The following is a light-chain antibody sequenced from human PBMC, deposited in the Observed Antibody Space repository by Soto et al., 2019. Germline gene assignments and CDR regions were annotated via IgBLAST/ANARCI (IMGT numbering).Light chain of an antibody. J-gene: IGKJ1*01. CDR3: QQCFSIPPT. Sequence: IWMTQSPSSLSASVGDRVTITCRASHSIDNYLSWYQQKPGKAPKLLIYAASNLQRGVSSRFSGSGSGTDFTLTIDSLQPDDFAIYYCQQCFSIPPTFGHGTKVDIK. CDR2: AAS. V-gene: IGKV1-39*01. CDR1: HSIDNY.